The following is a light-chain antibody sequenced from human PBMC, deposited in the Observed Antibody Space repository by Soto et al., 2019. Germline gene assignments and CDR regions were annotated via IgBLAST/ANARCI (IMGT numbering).Light chain of an antibody. CDR2: EDS. V-gene: IGLV2-14*02. Sequence: QSALTQPASVSGSPGQSITISCTGTSSDVGSYNLVSWYQQHPGKAPKLMIYEDSKRPSGIPDRFSGSKSGTSATLGITGLQTGDEADYYCGTWDSSLSGYVFGTGTKLTVL. CDR3: GTWDSSLSGYV. J-gene: IGLJ1*01. CDR1: SSDVGSYNL.